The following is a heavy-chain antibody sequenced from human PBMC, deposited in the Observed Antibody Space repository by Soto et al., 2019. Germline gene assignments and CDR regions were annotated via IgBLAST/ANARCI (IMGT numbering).Heavy chain of an antibody. CDR1: GGSISSGGYY. CDR2: LYYSGST. D-gene: IGHD3-16*01. Sequence: QVQLQESGPGLVKPSQTLSLTCTVSGGSISSGGYYWSWIRQHPGKGLEWIGYLYYSGSTYYNPSLKSRVTISVDTSKNQFSLKLSSVTAADTAVYYCARDSPGSGVMGTDAFDIWGQGTMVTVSS. CDR3: ARDSPGSGVMGTDAFDI. J-gene: IGHJ3*02. V-gene: IGHV4-31*03.